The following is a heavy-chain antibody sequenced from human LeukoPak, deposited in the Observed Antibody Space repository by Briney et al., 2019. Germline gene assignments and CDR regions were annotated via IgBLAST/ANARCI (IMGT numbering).Heavy chain of an antibody. CDR1: GGSISSYY. V-gene: IGHV4-59*08. D-gene: IGHD5-12*01. Sequence: SETLSLTCTVSGGSISSYYWSWIRQPPGKGLEWIGYIYYSGSTSYNPSLKSRVTISVDTSKSQFSLQLSSVTAADTAVYYCARHGSRVMATIEDSWGQGTLVIVSS. CDR2: IYYSGST. J-gene: IGHJ4*02. CDR3: ARHGSRVMATIEDS.